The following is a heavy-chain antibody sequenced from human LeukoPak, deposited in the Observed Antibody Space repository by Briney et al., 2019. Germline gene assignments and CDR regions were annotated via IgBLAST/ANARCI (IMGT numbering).Heavy chain of an antibody. CDR2: IIPILDTT. J-gene: IGHJ6*03. D-gene: IGHD3-9*01. CDR1: GDTFSSYT. V-gene: IGHV1-69*06. Sequence: ASVKVSCKASGDTFSSYTFCWVRQAPGQGLEWMGGIIPILDTTNYAQKFQGRVTISADKYTSAAYMELSSLRSEDTAVYYCASGATGYYGHYSYYYMDVWGKGTTVTVSS. CDR3: ASGATGYYGHYSYYYMDV.